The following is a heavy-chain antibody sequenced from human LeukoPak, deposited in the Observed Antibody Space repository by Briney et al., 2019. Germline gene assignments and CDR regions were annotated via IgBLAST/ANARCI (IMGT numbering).Heavy chain of an antibody. CDR1: GDSVSSNSAA. CDR2: TYYRSKWYN. Sequence: SQTPSLTCAISGDSVSSNSAAWNWIRQSPSRCLEWLGRTYYRSKWYNDYAVSVKSRITINPDTSKNQYSLQLNSVTPEDTAVYYCARGEEGINWFDPWGQGTLVTVSS. CDR3: ARGEEGINWFDP. J-gene: IGHJ5*02. D-gene: IGHD6-13*01. V-gene: IGHV6-1*01.